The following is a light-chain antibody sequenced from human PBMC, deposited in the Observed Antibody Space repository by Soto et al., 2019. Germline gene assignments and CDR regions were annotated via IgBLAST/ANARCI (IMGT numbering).Light chain of an antibody. V-gene: IGKV1-5*01. J-gene: IGKJ1*01. Sequence: DIQMIQSPSTLSASVGDRVTITCRASQSISNWLAWYQQKPGKAPKLLIYDASSLESGVPSRFSGSGSGTEFTLTISSLQPDDFATYYCQQYNSYPWTFGQGTKV. CDR1: QSISNW. CDR2: DAS. CDR3: QQYNSYPWT.